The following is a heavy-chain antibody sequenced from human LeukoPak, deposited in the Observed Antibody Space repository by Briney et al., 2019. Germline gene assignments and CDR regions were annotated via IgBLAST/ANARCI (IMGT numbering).Heavy chain of an antibody. V-gene: IGHV1-69*05. CDR1: GGTSSSYA. J-gene: IGHJ6*03. CDR2: SIPIFGTA. D-gene: IGHD5-24*01. CDR3: ARGGNGYNDYYYYYMDV. Sequence: ASVEVSCKASGGTSSSYAISWVRQAPGQGLEWMGGSIPIFGTANYAQKFQGRVTITTDESTSTAYMELSSLRSEDTAVYYCARGGNGYNDYYYYYMDVWGKGTTVTVSS.